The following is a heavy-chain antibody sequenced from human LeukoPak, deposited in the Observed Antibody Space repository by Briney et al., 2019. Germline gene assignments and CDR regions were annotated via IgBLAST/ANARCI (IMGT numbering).Heavy chain of an antibody. CDR3: ASWLQSRSRFPFDY. V-gene: IGHV3-30*04. CDR2: ISYDGSNK. J-gene: IGHJ4*02. CDR1: GFTFSSYA. D-gene: IGHD5-24*01. Sequence: PGGSLRLSCAASGFTFSSYAMHWVRQAPGKGLEWVAVISYDGSNKYYADSVKGRFTISRDNSKNTLYLQMNSLRAEDTAVYYCASWLQSRSRFPFDYWGQGTLVTVSS.